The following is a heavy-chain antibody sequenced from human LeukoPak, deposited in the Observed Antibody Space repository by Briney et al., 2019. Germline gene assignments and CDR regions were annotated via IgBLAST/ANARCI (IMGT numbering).Heavy chain of an antibody. D-gene: IGHD3-10*01. J-gene: IGHJ4*02. Sequence: PGGSLRLSCAASGFTFSSYWMSWVRQSQGKGLEWVANIKPDGSEKYFMDSVKGRFTISRDNAKNALYLEMNSLRAEDTAEYFCARERMYSGSGSTYPYYDYWGQGTLVTVSS. CDR1: GFTFSSYW. CDR2: IKPDGSEK. V-gene: IGHV3-7*01. CDR3: ARERMYSGSGSTYPYYDY.